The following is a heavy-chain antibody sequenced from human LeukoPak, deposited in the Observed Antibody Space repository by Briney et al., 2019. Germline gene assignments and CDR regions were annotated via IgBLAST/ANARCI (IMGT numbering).Heavy chain of an antibody. CDR3: ARAQGYSSGWDFQH. D-gene: IGHD6-19*01. V-gene: IGHV4-59*01. CDR2: IYYTGST. J-gene: IGHJ1*01. CDR1: GGAISTYY. Sequence: SETLSLTCTVSGGAISTYYWSWIRQTPGMGLEWLGYIYYTGSTNYNPSLKSRVTISVDASKNQFSLKMSSMTAADTAVYYCARAQGYSSGWDFQHWGQGTLVTVSS.